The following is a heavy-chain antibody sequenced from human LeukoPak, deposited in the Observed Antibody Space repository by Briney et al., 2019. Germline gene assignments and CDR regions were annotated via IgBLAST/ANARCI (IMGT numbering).Heavy chain of an antibody. CDR2: IYTSGST. Sequence: PSETLSLTCTVSGGSISSYYWSWIRQPAGKGLEWIGRIYTSGSTNYNPSLKSRVTMSVDTSKNQFSLKLSSVTAADTAVYYCARGGDSSGYYYPVFDYWGQGTLVTVSS. V-gene: IGHV4-4*07. CDR3: ARGGDSSGYYYPVFDY. CDR1: GGSISSYY. J-gene: IGHJ4*02. D-gene: IGHD3-22*01.